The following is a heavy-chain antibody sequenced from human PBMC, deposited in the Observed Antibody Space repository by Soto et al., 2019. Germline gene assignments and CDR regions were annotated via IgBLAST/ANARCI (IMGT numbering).Heavy chain of an antibody. J-gene: IGHJ6*02. CDR2: IYYSGST. V-gene: IGHV4-28*01. Sequence: SETLSLTCAVSGYSISSSNWWGWIRQPPGKGLEWIGYIYYSGSTYYNPSLKSRVTMSVDTSKNQFSLKLGSVTAVDTAVYYCARCYSSPGNYYYGMDVWGQGTTVTVSS. CDR1: GYSISSSNW. CDR3: ARCYSSPGNYYYGMDV. D-gene: IGHD5-18*01.